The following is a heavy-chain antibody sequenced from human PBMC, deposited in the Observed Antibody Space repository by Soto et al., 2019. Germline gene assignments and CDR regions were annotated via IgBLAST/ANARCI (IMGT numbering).Heavy chain of an antibody. Sequence: PSETLSLTCAVYGGSFSGYYWSWIRQPPGKGLEWIGEINHSGSTNYNPSLKSRVTISVDTSKNQFSLKLSSVTAADTAVYYCVRHIAASGTYYFDYWGQGTLVTVSS. V-gene: IGHV4-34*01. CDR3: VRHIAASGTYYFDY. CDR1: GGSFSGYY. D-gene: IGHD6-13*01. CDR2: INHSGST. J-gene: IGHJ4*02.